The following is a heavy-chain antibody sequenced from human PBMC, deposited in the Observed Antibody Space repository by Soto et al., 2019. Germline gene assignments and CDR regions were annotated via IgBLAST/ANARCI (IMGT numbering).Heavy chain of an antibody. CDR2: IYPGDSDT. CDR1: GYSFTRYW. D-gene: IGHD6-13*01. V-gene: IGHV5-51*01. CDR3: ARHEGSRVRDRAHYYYYYGLDV. Sequence: GESLKISCKGSGYSFTRYWIGWVRQMPGKGLEWMGIIYPGDSDTRYSPSFQGQVTISADKSISTAYLQWSSLKASDTAMYYCARHEGSRVRDRAHYYYYYGLDVWGQGTTVTVSS. J-gene: IGHJ6*02.